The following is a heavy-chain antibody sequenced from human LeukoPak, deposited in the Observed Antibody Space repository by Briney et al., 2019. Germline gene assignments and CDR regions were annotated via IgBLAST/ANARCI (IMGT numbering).Heavy chain of an antibody. CDR3: ARVGTWELQRVFDY. CDR1: GFTFSDYW. V-gene: IGHV3-7*01. CDR2: INRGGNEV. J-gene: IGHJ4*02. D-gene: IGHD1-26*01. Sequence: GGSLRLSCAPSGFTFSDYWMTWVRQVPGKGLEWVANINRGGNEVHYVDSVKGRFTISRDNAKNSLYLQLDSLRVQDTAVYYCARVGTWELQRVFDYWGQGTLVTVSS.